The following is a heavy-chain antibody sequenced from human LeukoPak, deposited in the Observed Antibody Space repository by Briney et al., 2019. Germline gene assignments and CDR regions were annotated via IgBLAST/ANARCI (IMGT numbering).Heavy chain of an antibody. V-gene: IGHV3-7*01. CDR2: IKQDGSEK. D-gene: IGHD5-24*01. Sequence: GGSLRLSCAASGFTFSSYWMSWVRQAPGKGLEWVANIKQDGSEKYYVDSVKGRFTISRDNAKNSLYLQMNSLSAEDTAVYYCARARDGFYDAFDIWGQGTMVTVSS. CDR1: GFTFSSYW. J-gene: IGHJ3*02. CDR3: ARARDGFYDAFDI.